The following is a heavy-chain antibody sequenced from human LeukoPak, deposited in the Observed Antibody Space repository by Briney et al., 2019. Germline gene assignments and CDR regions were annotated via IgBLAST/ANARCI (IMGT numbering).Heavy chain of an antibody. CDR2: IYHSGST. J-gene: IGHJ5*02. CDR3: ARTTVTTSYWFDP. Sequence: SETLSLTCAVSGGSISSGGYSWSWIRQPPGKGLEWIGYIYHSGSTYYNPSLKSRVTISVDRSKNQFSLKLSSVTAADTAVYYCARTTVTTSYWFDPRGQGTLVTVSS. CDR1: GGSISSGGYS. D-gene: IGHD4-17*01. V-gene: IGHV4-30-2*01.